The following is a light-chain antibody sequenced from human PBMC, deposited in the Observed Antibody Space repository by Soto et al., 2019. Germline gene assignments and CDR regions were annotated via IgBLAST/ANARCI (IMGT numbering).Light chain of an antibody. Sequence: QSALTQPASVSGSPGQSITISCTGTRRDVGGYNYVSWYQQYPGKSPKLLIYEVTHRPSGVSNRFSGSKSGNTASLTISGLQAEDEADYYCSSYTSRSTLVFGTGTKVTVL. CDR1: RRDVGGYNY. V-gene: IGLV2-14*01. J-gene: IGLJ1*01. CDR3: SSYTSRSTLV. CDR2: EVT.